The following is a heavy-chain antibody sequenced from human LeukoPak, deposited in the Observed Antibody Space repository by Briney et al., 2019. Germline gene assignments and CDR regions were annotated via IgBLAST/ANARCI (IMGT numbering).Heavy chain of an antibody. D-gene: IGHD6-13*01. Sequence: SQTLSLTCAISGDSVSSNSAAWNWIRQSPSRGLEWLGRTYYRSKWYNDYAVSVKSRITINPDASKNQFSLQLNSVTPEDTAVYFCAREVAAAGTQLWFDPWGQGTLVTVSS. CDR2: TYYRSKWYN. J-gene: IGHJ5*02. CDR3: AREVAAAGTQLWFDP. CDR1: GDSVSSNSAA. V-gene: IGHV6-1*01.